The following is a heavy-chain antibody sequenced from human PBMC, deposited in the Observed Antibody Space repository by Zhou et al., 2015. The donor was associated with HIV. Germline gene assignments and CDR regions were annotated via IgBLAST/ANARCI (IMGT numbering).Heavy chain of an antibody. D-gene: IGHD3-22*01. CDR2: INGDNGKT. CDR1: GDTFRYYA. V-gene: IGHV1-18*01. J-gene: IGHJ4*02. Sequence: QVQLVQSGAEVKKPGASVKVSCKASGDTFRYYAISWVRQSPGQGLEWMGWINGDNGKTRYAQQFQGRVTLTTDRSTKTAFMELKYLRSDDAATYYCATDDIGGYHSFNYWGRGNPGRASP. CDR3: ATDDIGGYHSFNY.